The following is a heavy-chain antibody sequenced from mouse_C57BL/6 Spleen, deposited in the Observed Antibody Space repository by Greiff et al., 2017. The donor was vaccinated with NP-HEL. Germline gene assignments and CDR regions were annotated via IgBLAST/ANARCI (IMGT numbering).Heavy chain of an antibody. D-gene: IGHD2-4*01. CDR1: GYTFTDYE. V-gene: IGHV1-15*01. J-gene: IGHJ4*01. CDR3: TREGLRRRPYYAMDY. CDR2: IDPETGGT. Sequence: QVQLQQSGAELVRPGASVTLSCKASGYTFTDYEMHWVKQTPVHGLEWIGAIDPETGGTAYNQKFKGKAILTADKSSSTAYMELRSLTSEDSAVYYCTREGLRRRPYYAMDYWGQGTSVTVSS.